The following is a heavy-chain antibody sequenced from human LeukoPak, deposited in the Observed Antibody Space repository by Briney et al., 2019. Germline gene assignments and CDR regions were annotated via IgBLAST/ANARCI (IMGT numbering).Heavy chain of an antibody. V-gene: IGHV4-59*01. CDR2: IYYSGST. D-gene: IGHD3-22*01. J-gene: IGHJ3*02. Sequence: SETLSLTCTVSGGSISCYYWSWIRQPPGKGLEWIGYIYYSGSTNYNPSLKSRVTISVDTSKNQFSLKLSSVTAADTAVYYCARDRLNYYDSSGYYPDAFDIWGQGTMVTVSS. CDR3: ARDRLNYYDSSGYYPDAFDI. CDR1: GGSISCYY.